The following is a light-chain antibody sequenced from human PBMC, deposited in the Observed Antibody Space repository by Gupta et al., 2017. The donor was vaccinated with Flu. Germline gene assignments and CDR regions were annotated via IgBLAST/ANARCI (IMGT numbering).Light chain of an antibody. CDR2: STS. CDR3: LLYHGDAQGV. CDR1: TGAVTSAYY. J-gene: IGLJ3*02. Sequence: QTVVTQEPSLTVSPGGTVTLTCASSTGAVTSAYYPNWFQQKPGQAPRALIYSTSSKYSWTPARFSGSLLGGKAALTLSGVQPEDEAEYYCLLYHGDAQGVFGGGTKLTVL. V-gene: IGLV7-43*01.